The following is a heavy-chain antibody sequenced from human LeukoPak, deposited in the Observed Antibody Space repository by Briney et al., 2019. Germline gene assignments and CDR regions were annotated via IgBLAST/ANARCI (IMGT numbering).Heavy chain of an antibody. CDR1: GYTFTSYA. D-gene: IGHD6-19*01. J-gene: IGHJ4*02. V-gene: IGHV1-3*01. Sequence: GSVKVSCKASGYTFTSYAMHWVRKAPGQRLEWMGWINAGNGNTKYSQKFQGRVTITRDTSASTAYMELSSLRSEDTAVYYCARITPYSSGWSGLGYWGQGTLVTVSS. CDR2: INAGNGNT. CDR3: ARITPYSSGWSGLGY.